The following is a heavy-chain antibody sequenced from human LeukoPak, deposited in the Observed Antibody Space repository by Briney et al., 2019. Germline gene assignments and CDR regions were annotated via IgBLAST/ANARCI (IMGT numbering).Heavy chain of an antibody. V-gene: IGHV6-1*01. CDR1: GDSVSSISVA. CDR2: TYYRSKWYY. J-gene: IGHJ6*02. Sequence: SQTLSLTCTISGDSVSSISVAWNWIRQSPSRGLEWLGRTYYRSKWYYEYAVSVKSRINISPDTSKNQFSLQLTSVTPEDTAVYYCSLARSEYHYGMDVWGQGTTVTVSS. CDR3: SLARSEYHYGMDV.